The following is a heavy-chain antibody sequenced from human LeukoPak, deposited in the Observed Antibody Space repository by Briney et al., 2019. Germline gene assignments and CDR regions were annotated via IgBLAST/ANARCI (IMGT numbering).Heavy chain of an antibody. J-gene: IGHJ4*02. D-gene: IGHD4-17*01. Sequence: ASVKISCKASGYTFTGYYMHWVRQAPGQGLEWMGWINPNSGGTNYAQKFQGRVTMTRDTSISTAYMELSRLRSDDTAVYYCARDLRSVTTYNYWGQGTLVTVSS. CDR1: GYTFTGYY. CDR3: ARDLRSVTTYNY. CDR2: INPNSGGT. V-gene: IGHV1-2*02.